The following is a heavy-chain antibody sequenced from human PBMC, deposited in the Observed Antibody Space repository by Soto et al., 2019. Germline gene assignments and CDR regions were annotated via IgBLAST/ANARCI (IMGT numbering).Heavy chain of an antibody. CDR2: INAGNGNT. V-gene: IGHV1-3*01. D-gene: IGHD5-18*01. Sequence: QVQLVQSGAEVKKPGASVKVSCKASGYTFTSYAMHWVRQAPGQRLEWMGWINAGNGNTKYSQKFQGRVTITRDTSASTAYMELSSLSSEDTAVYDCARDPGYSYGYNWGQGTLVTVSS. CDR3: ARDPGYSYGYN. J-gene: IGHJ4*02. CDR1: GYTFTSYA.